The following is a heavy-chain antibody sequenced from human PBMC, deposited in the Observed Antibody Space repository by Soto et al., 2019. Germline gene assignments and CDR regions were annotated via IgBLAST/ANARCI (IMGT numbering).Heavy chain of an antibody. CDR1: GGLFSSYA. J-gene: IGHJ4*02. Sequence: QEQLVQSGAEVKKPGSSVKVSCKDSGGLFSSYAISWVRQAPGQGLEWMGGIIPVFATPYYAQKFQGRVTITADESTNTASMELSSLRSEDTAMYYCARGDSPYVWFNEFWGQGALVTVSS. D-gene: IGHD3-16*01. V-gene: IGHV1-69*01. CDR2: IIPVFATP. CDR3: ARGDSPYVWFNEF.